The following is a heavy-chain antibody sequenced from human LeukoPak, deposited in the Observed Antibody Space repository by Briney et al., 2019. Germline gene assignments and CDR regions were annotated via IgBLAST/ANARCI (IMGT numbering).Heavy chain of an antibody. CDR2: ISSSSSYI. D-gene: IGHD3-10*01. CDR1: GFTFSSYS. Sequence: GGSLRLSCAASGFTFSSYSMNWVRQAPGKGLEWVSSISSSSSYIYYADSVKGRLTISRDNAKNSLYLQMNSLRAEDTAVYYCARDPPYGSGSPTDYWGQGTLVTVSS. CDR3: ARDPPYGSGSPTDY. V-gene: IGHV3-21*01. J-gene: IGHJ4*02.